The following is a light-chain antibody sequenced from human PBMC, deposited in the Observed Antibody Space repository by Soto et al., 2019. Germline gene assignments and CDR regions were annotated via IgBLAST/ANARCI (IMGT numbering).Light chain of an antibody. CDR3: SSYTSSSTLYV. Sequence: QSVPTQPASVSGSPGQSITISCTGTSSDVGGYNYVSWYQQHPGKAPKLMIYDVSNRPSGVSNRFSGSKSGNTASLTISGLQAEDEADYYCSSYTSSSTLYVVGTGTELTVL. CDR1: SSDVGGYNY. V-gene: IGLV2-14*01. CDR2: DVS. J-gene: IGLJ1*01.